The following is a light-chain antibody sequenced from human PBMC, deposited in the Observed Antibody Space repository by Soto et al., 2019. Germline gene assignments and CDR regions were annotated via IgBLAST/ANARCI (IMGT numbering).Light chain of an antibody. CDR1: QSVRSSY. Sequence: ETVLTQSPGTLSLSPGERATLSCRASQSVRSSYLAWYQQKPGQAPRLLIFGASSRATGIPDRFSGSGSGTDFTLTISRLEPEDSAVFYCQQYGRSPLTFGGGTKVDIK. CDR2: GAS. CDR3: QQYGRSPLT. J-gene: IGKJ4*01. V-gene: IGKV3-20*01.